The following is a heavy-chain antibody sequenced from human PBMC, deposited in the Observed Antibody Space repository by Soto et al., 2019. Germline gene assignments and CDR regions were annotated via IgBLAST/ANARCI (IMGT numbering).Heavy chain of an antibody. CDR1: GGTFSSYA. J-gene: IGHJ6*02. V-gene: IGHV1-69*01. CDR2: IIPIFGTA. Sequence: QVQLVQSGAEVKKPGSSVKVSCKASGGTFSSYAISWVRQAPRQGLEWMGGIIPIFGTANYAQKFQGRVTITADESTSTAYMELSSLRSEDTAVYYCATLYCSSTSCYAGYYYYYYGMDVWGQGTTVTVSS. CDR3: ATLYCSSTSCYAGYYYYYYGMDV. D-gene: IGHD2-2*01.